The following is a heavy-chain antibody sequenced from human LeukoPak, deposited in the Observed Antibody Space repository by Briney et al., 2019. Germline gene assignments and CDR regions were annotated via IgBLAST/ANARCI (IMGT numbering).Heavy chain of an antibody. CDR2: IYHSGST. V-gene: IGHV4-39*07. J-gene: IGHJ4*02. CDR3: ARAGSSSWTVDY. D-gene: IGHD6-13*01. CDR1: GGSISSSSYY. Sequence: PSETLSLTCTVSGGSISSSSYYWGWIRQPPGKGLEWIGSIYHSGSTYYNPSLKSRVTISVDTSKNQFSLKLSSVTAADTAVYYCARAGSSSWTVDYWGQGTLVTVSS.